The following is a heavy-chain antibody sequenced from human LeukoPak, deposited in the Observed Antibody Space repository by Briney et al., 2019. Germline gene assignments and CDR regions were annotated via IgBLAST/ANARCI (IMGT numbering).Heavy chain of an antibody. CDR3: ARDIPGSSGHFNDAFDM. J-gene: IGHJ3*02. D-gene: IGHD3-22*01. CDR1: GGTFSSYA. V-gene: IGHV1-69*05. CDR2: IIPIFRST. Sequence: SVRVSCKTSGGTFSSYAINWVRQAPGQGLEWMGRIIPIFRSTNYAQKFQGRVTISTEQSTNTAYMELRILRSEDTAVYYCARDIPGSSGHFNDAFDMWGQGTMVTVSS.